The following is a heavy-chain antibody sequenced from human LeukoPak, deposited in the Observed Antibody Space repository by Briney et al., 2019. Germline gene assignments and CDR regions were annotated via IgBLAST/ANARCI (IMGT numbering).Heavy chain of an antibody. CDR1: GGSISSTNW. D-gene: IGHD6-13*01. J-gene: IGHJ4*02. CDR2: IYYSGST. V-gene: IGHV4-4*02. Sequence: PSGTLSLTCAVSGGSISSTNWWSWVRQPPGKGLEWIGSIYYSGSTYYNPSLKSRVTISVDTSKNQFSLKLSSVTAADTAVYYCAEQPISVGYSSSWYDYWGQGTLVTVSS. CDR3: AEQPISVGYSSSWYDY.